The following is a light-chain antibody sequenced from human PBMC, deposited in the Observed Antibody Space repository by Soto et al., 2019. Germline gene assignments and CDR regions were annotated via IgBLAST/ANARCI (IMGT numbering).Light chain of an antibody. CDR3: QHYINYPIT. Sequence: DIQMTQSPSTLSASVGDRATITCRASQSISSWLAWYQQKPGKAPKLLIYKASSLESGVPSRFSGSGSGTEFPLTISSLQPDDFATYYCQHYINYPITFGQGTRLEIK. V-gene: IGKV1-5*03. CDR1: QSISSW. CDR2: KAS. J-gene: IGKJ5*01.